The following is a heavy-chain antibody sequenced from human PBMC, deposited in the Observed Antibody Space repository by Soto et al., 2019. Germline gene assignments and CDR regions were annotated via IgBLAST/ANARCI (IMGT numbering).Heavy chain of an antibody. Sequence: GGSLRLSCSASGFSFRNYAMHWVRQAPGEGQGLRRGLEWVSVIYSGGTYYTDSVKGRSTISRDNSKNTMYLQMNSLRAEDTAVYYCSVITEGYWGQGILVTVSS. CDR2: IYSGGT. D-gene: IGHD3-16*02. V-gene: IGHV3-23*03. CDR1: GFSFRNYA. CDR3: SVITEGY. J-gene: IGHJ4*02.